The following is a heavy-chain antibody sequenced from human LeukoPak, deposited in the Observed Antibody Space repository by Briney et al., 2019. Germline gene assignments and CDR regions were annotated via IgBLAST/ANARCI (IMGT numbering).Heavy chain of an antibody. CDR3: SGPLNYYDSRPDAFDI. D-gene: IGHD3-22*01. J-gene: IGHJ3*02. CDR2: IRSKAYGGTT. CDR1: GFTFGDYA. V-gene: IGHV3-49*03. Sequence: GGSLRLSCAASGFTFGDYAMSWFRQAPGKGLEWVGFIRSKAYGGTTEYAASVKGRFTISRDDSKSIAYLQMNSLKTEDTSVYYCSGPLNYYDSRPDAFDIWCQGTMVTVSS.